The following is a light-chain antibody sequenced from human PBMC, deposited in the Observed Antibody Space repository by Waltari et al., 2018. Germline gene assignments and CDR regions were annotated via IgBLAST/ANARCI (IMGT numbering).Light chain of an antibody. CDR3: CSYAGGSAPYV. J-gene: IGLJ1*01. V-gene: IGLV2-23*01. Sequence: QSALTQPASVSGSPGQSITISCTGTSSDVGSYNLVSWFQQPPGKAPKLMIYEGSKRPLGVSNRFSGSKSGNTASLTISGLQAEDEADYYCCSYAGGSAPYVFGTGTKVTVL. CDR2: EGS. CDR1: SSDVGSYNL.